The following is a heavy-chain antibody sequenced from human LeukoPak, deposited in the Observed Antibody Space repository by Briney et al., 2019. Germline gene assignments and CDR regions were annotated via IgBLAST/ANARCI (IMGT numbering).Heavy chain of an antibody. Sequence: GGSLRLSCAASGFTFSSYAMSWVRQAPGKGLEWVSAISGSGGSTYYADSVKGRFTISRDNSKNTLFLQMNSLTAEDTAIYSCARPRLEYCSGGSCFDAFDIWGQGTMVTVSS. CDR1: GFTFSSYA. CDR3: ARPRLEYCSGGSCFDAFDI. CDR2: ISGSGGST. V-gene: IGHV3-23*01. D-gene: IGHD2-15*01. J-gene: IGHJ3*02.